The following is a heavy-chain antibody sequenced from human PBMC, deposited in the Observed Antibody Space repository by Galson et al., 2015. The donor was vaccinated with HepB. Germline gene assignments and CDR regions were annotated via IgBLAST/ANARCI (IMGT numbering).Heavy chain of an antibody. CDR3: KMGATAAFDI. CDR1: GFTFDDYA. J-gene: IGHJ3*02. D-gene: IGHD1-26*01. V-gene: IGHV3-9*01. Sequence: SLRLSCAASGFTFDDYAMHWVRQAPGKGLEWVSGISWNSGSIGYADSVKGRFTISRDNAKNSLYLQMNSLRAEDTALYYCKMGATAAFDIWGQGTMVTVSS. CDR2: ISWNSGSI.